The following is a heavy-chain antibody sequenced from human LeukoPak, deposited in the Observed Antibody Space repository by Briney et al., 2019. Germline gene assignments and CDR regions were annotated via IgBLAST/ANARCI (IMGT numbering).Heavy chain of an antibody. D-gene: IGHD6-13*01. CDR1: GFTFDDYA. Sequence: GGSLRLSCAASGFTFDDYAMHWVRQAPGKGLEWVSGISWSSGSTAYADSLNGRFTTSRDNANNSLSLLMNSLRVEDTALYYCAKWNRQPLVKGWFDTWGQGALVIVSS. CDR3: AKWNRQPLVKGWFDT. CDR2: ISWSSGST. J-gene: IGHJ5*02. V-gene: IGHV3-9*01.